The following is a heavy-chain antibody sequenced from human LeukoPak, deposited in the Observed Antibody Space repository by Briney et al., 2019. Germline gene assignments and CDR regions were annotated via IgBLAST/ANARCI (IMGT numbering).Heavy chain of an antibody. CDR2: ISGSGGST. CDR3: AKAGSGWSRPYYFDY. D-gene: IGHD6-19*01. CDR1: GFTFSSYA. Sequence: GGTLRLSCAASGFTFSSYAMSWVRQAPGKGLEWVSAISGSGGSTYYADSVKGRFTISRDNSKNTLYLQMNSLRAEDTAVYYCAKAGSGWSRPYYFDYWGQGTLVTVSS. V-gene: IGHV3-23*01. J-gene: IGHJ4*02.